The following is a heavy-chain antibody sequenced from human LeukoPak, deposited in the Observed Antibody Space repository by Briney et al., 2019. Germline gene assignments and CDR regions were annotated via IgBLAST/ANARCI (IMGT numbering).Heavy chain of an antibody. CDR1: GFTFSGYW. CDR2: IKVDGSEK. V-gene: IGHV3-7*01. J-gene: IGHJ4*02. D-gene: IGHD1-14*01. Sequence: PGGSLRLSCAASGFTFSGYWMSWVRQAPGKGLEWVANIKVDGSEKNYVDSVKGRLTISRDNAKKSLYLQMNSLRAEDTAVYYCARGGRNLDSWGQGTLVTVSS. CDR3: ARGGRNLDS.